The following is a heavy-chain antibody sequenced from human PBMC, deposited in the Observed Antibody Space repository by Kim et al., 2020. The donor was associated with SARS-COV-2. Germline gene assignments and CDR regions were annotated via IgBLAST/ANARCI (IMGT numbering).Heavy chain of an antibody. CDR3: ARVYSGSYYPTFDY. V-gene: IGHV1-3*01. Sequence: YSQTVQGRVTITRDTSASTAYMELSSLGSEDTAVYYCARVYSGSYYPTFDYWGQGTLVTVSS. J-gene: IGHJ4*02. D-gene: IGHD1-26*01.